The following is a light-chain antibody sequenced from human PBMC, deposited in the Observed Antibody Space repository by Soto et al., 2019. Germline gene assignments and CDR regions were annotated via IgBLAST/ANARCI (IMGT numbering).Light chain of an antibody. V-gene: IGKV3D-20*02. CDR3: QQRQYWPPIT. CDR2: GVS. J-gene: IGKJ5*01. Sequence: PVERATLSSRASQSVSSTSLAWYQQKPGQAPRLLIHGVSSRATGIPDRFSGSGSGTDFTLTISRLEPEDFAIYYCQQRQYWPPITFGQGTRLEIK. CDR1: QSVSSTS.